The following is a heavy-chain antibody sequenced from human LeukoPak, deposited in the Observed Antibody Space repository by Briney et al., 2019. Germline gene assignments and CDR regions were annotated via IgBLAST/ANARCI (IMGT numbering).Heavy chain of an antibody. D-gene: IGHD4-23*01. CDR3: ARDPTTVVTVPYYFDF. Sequence: SETLSLTCAVYGGSFTGYHWNWIRRSPQRGLEWIGEINHRGHPHYNPSLESRLTISVDTSKNQFSLTLKSVTAADTAVYFCARDPTTVVTVPYYFDFWGQGTPVTVSS. V-gene: IGHV4-34*01. J-gene: IGHJ4*02. CDR2: INHRGHP. CDR1: GGSFTGYH.